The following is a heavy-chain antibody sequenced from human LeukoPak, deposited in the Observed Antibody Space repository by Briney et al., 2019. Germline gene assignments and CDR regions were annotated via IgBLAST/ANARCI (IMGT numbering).Heavy chain of an antibody. J-gene: IGHJ6*04. D-gene: IGHD3-10*01. CDR1: GYRFTSYW. CDR3: ARQPYGSWSYGMDV. V-gene: IGHV5-51*01. CDR2: VYPGDSDS. Sequence: KAGESLKISCTGSGYRFTSYWIGWVRQMPGKGLEWMGIVYPGDSDSRYGPSFQGQVTISADKSLSTAYLQWSSLKASDTAIYYCARQPYGSWSYGMDVWGKGTTVTVSS.